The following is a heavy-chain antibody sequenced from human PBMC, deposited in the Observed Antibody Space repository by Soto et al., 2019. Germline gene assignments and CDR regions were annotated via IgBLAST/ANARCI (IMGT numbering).Heavy chain of an antibody. CDR1: GFTFSSYA. D-gene: IGHD3-9*01. CDR2: IGGSGSST. Sequence: PGGSPRLSCAASGFTFSSYAMSWVRQAPGKGLEWVSGIGGSGSSTFYADSVKGRFTISRDNSKNTLYLQMNSLRAEDTAVYHCAKVSTGYYYYFDSWGRGTLVTVSS. J-gene: IGHJ4*02. V-gene: IGHV3-23*01. CDR3: AKVSTGYYYYFDS.